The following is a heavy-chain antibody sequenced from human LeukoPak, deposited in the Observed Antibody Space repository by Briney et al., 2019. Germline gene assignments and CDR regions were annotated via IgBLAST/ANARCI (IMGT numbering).Heavy chain of an antibody. CDR1: GYTFTSYY. V-gene: IGHV1-46*01. D-gene: IGHD3-22*01. Sequence: ASVKVSCKASGYTFTSYYMHWVRHSPGQGLEWRGIINPSGGSTSYAQKFQGRVTMTRDTSTSTVYMELSSLRSEDTAVYYCAGDYYDSSGYQNWFDPWGQGTLVTVSS. CDR2: INPSGGST. J-gene: IGHJ5*02. CDR3: AGDYYDSSGYQNWFDP.